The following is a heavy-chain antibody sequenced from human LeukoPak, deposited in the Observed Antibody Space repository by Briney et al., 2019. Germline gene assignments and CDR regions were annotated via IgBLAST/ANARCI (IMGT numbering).Heavy chain of an antibody. V-gene: IGHV4-59*08. CDR1: GASVSDY. CDR3: ARQGQQLALGYFDY. J-gene: IGHJ4*02. CDR2: IYHSGRT. D-gene: IGHD6-13*01. Sequence: PSETLSLTCTVSGASVSDYWSWIRQSPGKGLEWIGYIYHSGRTMSNPSLKSRVSLSLDTSNNQFSLKLSSVTAADTAVYYCARQGQQLALGYFDYWGQGTLVTVSS.